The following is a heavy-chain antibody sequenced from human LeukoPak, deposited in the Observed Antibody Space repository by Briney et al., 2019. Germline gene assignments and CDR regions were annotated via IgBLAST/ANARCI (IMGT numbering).Heavy chain of an antibody. CDR3: ARSLLWFGANLIWFDS. D-gene: IGHD3-10*01. CDR1: GFTFSNYG. J-gene: IGHJ5*01. Sequence: GGSLRLSCAASGFTFSNYGMSWVRQAPGKGLEWVSTISGSGGRTYYADSVKGRFTISRDNAKNSLYLQMNSLRADDTAVYYCARSLLWFGANLIWFDSWGQGTLVTVSS. CDR2: ISGSGGRT. V-gene: IGHV3-23*01.